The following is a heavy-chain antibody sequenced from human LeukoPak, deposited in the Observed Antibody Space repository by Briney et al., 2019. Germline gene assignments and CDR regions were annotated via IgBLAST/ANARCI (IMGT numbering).Heavy chain of an antibody. CDR3: ASLKNYYDSSGYLVTDAFDI. V-gene: IGHV1-18*01. J-gene: IGHJ3*02. CDR2: ISGYNGKT. CDR1: GYTFTSYD. D-gene: IGHD3-22*01. Sequence: ASVKVSCKASGYTFTSYDINWVRQATGQGLEWMGWISGYNGKTNYAQKLQGRVTMTTDTSTSTAYMKLRSLKSDDTAVYYCASLKNYYDSSGYLVTDAFDIWGQGTMVTVSS.